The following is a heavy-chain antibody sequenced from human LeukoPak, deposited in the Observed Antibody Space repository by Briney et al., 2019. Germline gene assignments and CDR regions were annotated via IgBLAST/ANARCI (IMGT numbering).Heavy chain of an antibody. CDR3: ARGHDFWSGYIN. CDR2: ISYDGSNK. CDR1: GFTFSSYA. J-gene: IGHJ4*02. D-gene: IGHD3-3*01. Sequence: PGGSLRLSCAASGFTFSSYAMHWVRQAPGKGLEWVAVISYDGSNKYYADSVKGRFTISRDNSKNTLYLQMNSLRAEDTAVYYCARGHDFWSGYINWGQGTLVTVSS. V-gene: IGHV3-30-3*01.